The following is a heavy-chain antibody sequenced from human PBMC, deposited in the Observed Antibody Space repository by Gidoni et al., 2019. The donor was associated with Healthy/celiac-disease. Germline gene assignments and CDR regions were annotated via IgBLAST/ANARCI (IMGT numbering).Heavy chain of an antibody. D-gene: IGHD6-19*01. CDR3: AKDITPPSYSSGGFDY. J-gene: IGHJ4*02. Sequence: EVQLVESGGGLVQPGRSLRLSCAASGFTFDDYAMHWVRQAPGKSLEWVSGISWNSGSIGYADSVKGRFTISRDNAKNSLYLQMNSLRAEDTALYYCAKDITPPSYSSGGFDYWGQGTLVTVSS. V-gene: IGHV3-9*01. CDR2: ISWNSGSI. CDR1: GFTFDDYA.